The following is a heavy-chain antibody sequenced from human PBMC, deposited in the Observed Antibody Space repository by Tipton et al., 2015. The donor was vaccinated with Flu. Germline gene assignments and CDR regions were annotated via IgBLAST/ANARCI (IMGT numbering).Heavy chain of an antibody. CDR2: IYYSGST. V-gene: IGHV4-39*07. D-gene: IGHD4-11*01. CDR3: ARYPESNYHWFGP. CDR1: GGSISTSSYY. Sequence: TLSLTCTVSGGSISTSSYYCGWNRHPPGKGLEWIGTIYYSGSTYYNPSLKSRVTMSVDTSKNQISLKLSSVTAADTAVYYCARYPESNYHWFGPWGQGAVVT. J-gene: IGHJ5*02.